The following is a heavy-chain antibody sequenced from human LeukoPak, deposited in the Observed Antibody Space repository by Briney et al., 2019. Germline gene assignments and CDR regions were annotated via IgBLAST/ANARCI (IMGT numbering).Heavy chain of an antibody. Sequence: AGGSLRLACAAAGFTFSSYWMSWVRQAPGKGLEWVANIKQDGSEKYYVDSVQGRFTISRDNAKNSLYLQMNSLRAEDTAVYYCARDKWELLSWLDPWGQGTLVTVSS. V-gene: IGHV3-7*01. CDR1: GFTFSSYW. CDR3: ARDKWELLSWLDP. J-gene: IGHJ5*02. D-gene: IGHD1-26*01. CDR2: IKQDGSEK.